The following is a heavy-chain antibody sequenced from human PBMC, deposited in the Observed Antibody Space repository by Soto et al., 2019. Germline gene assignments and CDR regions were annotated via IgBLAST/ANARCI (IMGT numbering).Heavy chain of an antibody. CDR2: ISGSGGST. V-gene: IGHV3-23*01. CDR3: AKALFESYDAFDI. CDR1: GFTFSSYA. Sequence: GGSLRLSCAASGFTFSSYAMSWVRQAPGKGLGWVSAISGSGGSTYYADSVNGRFTISRDNSKNTLYLQMNSLRAEDTAVYYCAKALFESYDAFDIWAQRTMVTGSS. J-gene: IGHJ3*02.